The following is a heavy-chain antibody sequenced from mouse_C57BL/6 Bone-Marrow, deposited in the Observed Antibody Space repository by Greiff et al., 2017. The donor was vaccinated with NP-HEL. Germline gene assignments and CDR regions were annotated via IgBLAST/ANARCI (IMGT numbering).Heavy chain of an antibody. Sequence: EVMLVESGGGLVKPGGSLKLSCAASGFTFSSYAMSWVRQTPEKRLEWVATISDGGSYTYYPDNVKGRFTISRDNAKNNLYLQMSHLKSEDTAMYYCARAHNYYGSSYDAMDYWGQGTSVTVSS. J-gene: IGHJ4*01. CDR1: GFTFSSYA. V-gene: IGHV5-4*03. CDR3: ARAHNYYGSSYDAMDY. CDR2: ISDGGSYT. D-gene: IGHD1-1*01.